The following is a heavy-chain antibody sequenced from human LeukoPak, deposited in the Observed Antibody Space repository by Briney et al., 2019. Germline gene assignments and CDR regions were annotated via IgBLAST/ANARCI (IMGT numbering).Heavy chain of an antibody. D-gene: IGHD2-2*01. V-gene: IGHV3-74*01. J-gene: IGHJ5*02. CDR2: MNSDGSIT. CDR1: GFTFSSSW. Sequence: PGGSLRLSCAASGFTFSSSWMHWVRQSPGKGLVWLSRMNSDGSITRYADSVKGRFTISRDNAKNTLYLQMDSLRAEDTAVYYCARAEQYHNWFDPWGQGTLVTVSS. CDR3: ARAEQYHNWFDP.